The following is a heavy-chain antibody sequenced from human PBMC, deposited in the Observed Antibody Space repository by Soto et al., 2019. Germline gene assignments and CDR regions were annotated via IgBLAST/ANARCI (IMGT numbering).Heavy chain of an antibody. Sequence: GASVKVSCKASGYTFTGHYMHWLRQSPGQGLEWMGWVNPNGGGTILAQKFQGRVTLTRDTSISTAYMELTTLKSDDTAVYYCARGGAAWTYYYYGMDVWGQGTTVTVSS. J-gene: IGHJ6*02. D-gene: IGHD6-25*01. CDR1: GYTFTGHY. CDR3: ARGGAAWTYYYYGMDV. CDR2: VNPNGGGT. V-gene: IGHV1-2*02.